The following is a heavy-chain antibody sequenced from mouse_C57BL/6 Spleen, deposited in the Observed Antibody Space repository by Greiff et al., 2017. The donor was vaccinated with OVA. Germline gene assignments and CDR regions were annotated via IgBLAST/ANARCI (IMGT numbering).Heavy chain of an antibody. V-gene: IGHV1-82*01. D-gene: IGHD3-2*02. J-gene: IGHJ4*01. CDR3: ARPSTAQATYYAMDY. CDR2: IYPGDGDT. Sequence: QVQLQQSGPELVKPGASVKISCKASGYAFSSSWMNWVKQRPGKGLEWIGRIYPGDGDTNYNGKFKGKATLTADKSSSTAYMQLSSLTSEDSAVYFCARPSTAQATYYAMDYWGQGTSVTVSS. CDR1: GYAFSSSW.